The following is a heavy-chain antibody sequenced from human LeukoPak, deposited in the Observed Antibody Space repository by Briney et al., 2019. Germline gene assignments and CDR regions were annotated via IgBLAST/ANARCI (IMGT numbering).Heavy chain of an antibody. CDR3: ASRLWFGELFGY. CDR2: ISYDGSNK. V-gene: IGHV3-30-3*01. J-gene: IGHJ4*02. D-gene: IGHD3-10*01. CDR1: GFTFSSYA. Sequence: GGSLRLSCAASGFTFSSYAMHWVRQAPGKGLEWVAVISYDGSNKYYADSVKGRFTISRDNSKNTLYLQMNSLRAEDTAVYYCASRLWFGELFGYWGQGTLVTVSS.